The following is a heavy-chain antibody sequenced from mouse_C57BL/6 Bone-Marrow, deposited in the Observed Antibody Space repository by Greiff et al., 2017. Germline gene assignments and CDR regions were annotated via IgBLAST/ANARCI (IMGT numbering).Heavy chain of an antibody. D-gene: IGHD2-2*01. CDR1: GFTFSDYY. CDR2: ISNGGGST. Sequence: EVQLVESGGGLVQPGGSLKLSCAASGFTFSDYYMYWVRQTPEKRLEWVAYISNGGGSTYYPDTVKGRVTFSRDNAKNTLYLQMSRLKSEDTAMYYCARHRYGYDEDYFDYWGQGTTLTVSS. V-gene: IGHV5-12*01. CDR3: ARHRYGYDEDYFDY. J-gene: IGHJ2*01.